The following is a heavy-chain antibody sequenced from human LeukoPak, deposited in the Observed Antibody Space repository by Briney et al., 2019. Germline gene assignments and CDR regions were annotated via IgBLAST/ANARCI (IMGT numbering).Heavy chain of an antibody. J-gene: IGHJ3*02. CDR1: GFTFSSYA. V-gene: IGHV3-23*01. Sequence: GGSLRLSCAASGFTFSSYAMSWVRQAPGKGLEWVSAISGSGGSTYYADSVKGRFTISRDNSKNTLYLQMNSLRAEDTAVYYCAKLALISAAAGVRQAAFDIWGQGTMVTVSS. CDR3: AKLALISAAAGVRQAAFDI. CDR2: ISGSGGST. D-gene: IGHD6-13*01.